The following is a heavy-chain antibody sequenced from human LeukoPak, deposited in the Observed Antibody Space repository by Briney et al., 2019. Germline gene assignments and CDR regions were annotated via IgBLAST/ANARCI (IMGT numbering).Heavy chain of an antibody. J-gene: IGHJ4*02. CDR1: GGSISSSSYY. CDR2: IYYSGST. CDR3: ARGSALVVAATDLGFDY. Sequence: SETLSLTCTVSGGSISSSSYYWGWIRQPPGKGLEWIGSIYYSGSTYYNPSLKSRVTISVDTSKNQFSLKLSSVTAADTAVYYCARGSALVVAATDLGFDYWGQGTLVTVSS. D-gene: IGHD2-15*01. V-gene: IGHV4-39*07.